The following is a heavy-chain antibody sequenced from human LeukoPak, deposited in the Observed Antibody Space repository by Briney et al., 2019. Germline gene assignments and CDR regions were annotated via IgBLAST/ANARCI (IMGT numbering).Heavy chain of an antibody. V-gene: IGHV5-51*01. Sequence: YWIGWVRQMPGKGLEWMGIISPDGSDTRYSPSFQGQVTISADKSITTAYLQWSSLKASDTAMYYCARLTSSWSFDYWGQGTLVTVSS. J-gene: IGHJ4*02. D-gene: IGHD6-13*01. CDR1: YW. CDR3: ARLTSSWSFDY. CDR2: ISPDGSDT.